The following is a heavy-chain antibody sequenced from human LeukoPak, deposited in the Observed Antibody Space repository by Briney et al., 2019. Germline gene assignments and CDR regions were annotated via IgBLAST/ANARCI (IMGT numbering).Heavy chain of an antibody. CDR3: ARDPLYYYDSSGF. Sequence: GGSLRLSCTASGFTFSTYGMHWVRQAPGKGLEWVAFIRYDGSDKYYADSVKGRFTISRDNAKNTLYLQMNSLRAEDTAVYYCARDPLYYYDSSGFWGQGTLVTVSS. CDR2: IRYDGSDK. D-gene: IGHD3-22*01. V-gene: IGHV3-30*02. J-gene: IGHJ4*02. CDR1: GFTFSTYG.